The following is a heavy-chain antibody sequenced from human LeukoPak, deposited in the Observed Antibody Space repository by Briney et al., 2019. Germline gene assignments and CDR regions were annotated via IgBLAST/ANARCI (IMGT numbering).Heavy chain of an antibody. D-gene: IGHD3-10*01. CDR3: AKDRGAMVRGSFFDY. J-gene: IGHJ4*02. CDR1: GFTFDDYA. CDR2: ISWNSGSI. V-gene: IGHV3-9*03. Sequence: PGGSLRLSCAASGFTFDDYAMHWVRQAPGKGLEWVSGISWNSGSIGCADSVKGRFTISRDNAKNSLYLQMNSLRAEDMALYYCAKDRGAMVRGSFFDYWGQGTLVTVSS.